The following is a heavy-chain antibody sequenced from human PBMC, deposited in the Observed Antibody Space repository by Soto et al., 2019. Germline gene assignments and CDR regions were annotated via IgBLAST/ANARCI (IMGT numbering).Heavy chain of an antibody. Sequence: PGGSLRLSCAASGFTFSSYGMSWVRQAPGKGLEWVSAISGSGGSTYYADSVKGRFTVSRDNSKNTLYLQMNSLRAEDTAVYYCAKGYYGSGSPLGTWGQGTQVTVS. V-gene: IGHV3-23*01. CDR1: GFTFSSYG. D-gene: IGHD3-10*01. J-gene: IGHJ5*02. CDR3: AKGYYGSGSPLGT. CDR2: ISGSGGST.